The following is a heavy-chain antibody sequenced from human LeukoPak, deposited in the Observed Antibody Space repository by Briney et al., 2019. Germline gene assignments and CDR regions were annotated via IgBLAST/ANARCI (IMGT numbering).Heavy chain of an antibody. V-gene: IGHV4-39*01. Sequence: PSETLSLTCTVSGGSISSSSYYWGWIRQPPGKGLEWIGSIYYSGSTYYNPSLKSRVTISVDTSKNQFSLKLSSVTAADTAVYYCARYMITFGGVIAYCDYWGQGTLVTVSS. CDR1: GGSISSSSYY. J-gene: IGHJ4*02. CDR3: ARYMITFGGVIAYCDY. D-gene: IGHD3-16*02. CDR2: IYYSGST.